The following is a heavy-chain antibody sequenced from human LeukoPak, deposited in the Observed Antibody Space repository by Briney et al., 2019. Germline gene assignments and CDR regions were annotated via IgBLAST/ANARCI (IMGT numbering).Heavy chain of an antibody. J-gene: IGHJ5*02. CDR2: INHSGST. CDR1: GGAFSGYY. CDR3: ARGRRGPQFRLSNWFDP. D-gene: IGHD3-16*02. V-gene: IGHV4-34*01. Sequence: KTSETLSLTCAVDGGAFSGYYWSWIRQPPSKGLDWIGEINHSGSTNYNPSLKSRVTISVDTSKNQFSLKLSSVTAADTAVYYCARGRRGPQFRLSNWFDPWGQGTLVTVSS.